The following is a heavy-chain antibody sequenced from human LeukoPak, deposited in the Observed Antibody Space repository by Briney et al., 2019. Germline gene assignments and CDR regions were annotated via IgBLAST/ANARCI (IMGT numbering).Heavy chain of an antibody. CDR3: AKDGGYSSGGDYFDY. Sequence: PGGSLRLSCVASGFTFSSYWMSWVRQAPGKGLEWVSAISGSGGSTYYADSVKGRFTISRDNSKNTLYLQMNSLRAEDTAVYYCAKDGGYSSGGDYFDYWGQGTLVTVSS. CDR2: ISGSGGST. D-gene: IGHD2-15*01. J-gene: IGHJ4*02. CDR1: GFTFSSYW. V-gene: IGHV3-23*01.